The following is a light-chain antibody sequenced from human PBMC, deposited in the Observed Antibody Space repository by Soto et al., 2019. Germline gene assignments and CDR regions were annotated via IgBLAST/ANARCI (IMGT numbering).Light chain of an antibody. CDR3: QQYYSTPWT. J-gene: IGKJ1*01. V-gene: IGKV4-1*01. CDR2: WAS. Sequence: DIVMTQSPDSLAVSLGERATINCKSSQSVLYSSNNKNYLAWYQQKPGQPPKLLISWASTRESGVLDRFSGSGSGTDFTLPISSLQAEDVAVYYCQQYYSTPWTFGQGTKVEIK. CDR1: QSVLYSSNNKNY.